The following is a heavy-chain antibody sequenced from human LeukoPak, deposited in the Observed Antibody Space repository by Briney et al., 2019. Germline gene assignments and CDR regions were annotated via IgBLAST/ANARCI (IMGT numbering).Heavy chain of an antibody. CDR3: ASAAGMPPYYFDY. Sequence: PGGSLRLSCAASGFTFSSYGMHWVRQAPGKGLEWVAVISYDGSNKYYADSVKGRFTISRDNSKNTLYLQMNSLRAEDTAVYYCASAAGMPPYYFDYWGQGTLVTVSS. V-gene: IGHV3-30*03. J-gene: IGHJ4*02. CDR1: GFTFSSYG. D-gene: IGHD6-13*01. CDR2: ISYDGSNK.